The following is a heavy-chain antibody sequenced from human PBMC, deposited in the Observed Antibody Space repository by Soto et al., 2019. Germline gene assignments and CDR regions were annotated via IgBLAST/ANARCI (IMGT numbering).Heavy chain of an antibody. D-gene: IGHD1-26*01. CDR1: GYTFTSYG. J-gene: IGHJ4*02. V-gene: IGHV1-18*01. CDR3: ARDRLGATGDY. Sequence: SSEKVSSKASGYTFTSYGISWVRQAPGQGLEWMGWISAYNANTNYAQKLQGRVTMTTDTSTSTSYMELRSLRSDDTAVYFCARDRLGATGDYWGQGTLVTVSS. CDR2: ISAYNANT.